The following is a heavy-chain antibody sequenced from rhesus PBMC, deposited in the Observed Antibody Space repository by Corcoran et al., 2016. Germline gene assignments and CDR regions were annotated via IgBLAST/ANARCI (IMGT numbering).Heavy chain of an antibody. CDR3: ARGYYYGSGYYGGFDY. V-gene: IGHV4-169*01. D-gene: IGHD3-28*01. J-gene: IGHJ4*01. CDR2: IYGSGSST. Sequence: QLQLQESGPGPVKPSETLSVTCAVSGGSISNSSWSWIRQAPGKGLEWIGYIYGSGSSTNHNPSLKSRVALSVDTSKNQLSLKLSSVTAADTAIYYCARGYYYGSGYYGGFDYWGQGVLVTVSS. CDR1: GGSISNSS.